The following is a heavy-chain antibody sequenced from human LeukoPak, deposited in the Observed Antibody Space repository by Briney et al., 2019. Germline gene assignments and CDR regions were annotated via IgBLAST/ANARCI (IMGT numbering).Heavy chain of an antibody. V-gene: IGHV5-10-1*04. CDR3: ARGRYSYGPFDY. CDR1: GYSFTSYW. Sequence: GESLKISCKGSGYSFTSYWINWVRQMPGKGLEWMGRIDPSDSYTTYSPSFQGQVIIAADTSISTAYLQWSSLEASDTAMYYCARGRYSYGPFDYWGQGTLVTVSS. J-gene: IGHJ4*02. D-gene: IGHD5-18*01. CDR2: IDPSDSYT.